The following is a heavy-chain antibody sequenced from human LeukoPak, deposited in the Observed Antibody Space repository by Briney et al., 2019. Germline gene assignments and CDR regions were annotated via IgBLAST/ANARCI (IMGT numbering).Heavy chain of an antibody. CDR2: IFYSGST. Sequence: SETLSLTCTVSGGSISTSNYYWGWIRQPPGKGLEWIGNIFYSGSTYYNPSLKSRLTISVDTSKNQFSLKLSSVTAADTAVYYCASQMEYYDYVWGSYRLGSFNYWGQGTLVTVSS. D-gene: IGHD3-16*02. J-gene: IGHJ4*02. CDR1: GGSISTSNYY. V-gene: IGHV4-39*07. CDR3: ASQMEYYDYVWGSYRLGSFNY.